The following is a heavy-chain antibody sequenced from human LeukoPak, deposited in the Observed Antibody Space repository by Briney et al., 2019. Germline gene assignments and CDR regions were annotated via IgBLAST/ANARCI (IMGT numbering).Heavy chain of an antibody. V-gene: IGHV3-20*04. D-gene: IGHD1-26*01. J-gene: IGHJ6*03. CDR2: INRNGGST. CDR3: ARFDVGYCDYMDV. Sequence: PGGSLRLSCAASGFTFDDYGMSWVRQAPGKGLEWVSGINRNGGSTGYADSVKGRFTISRDNAKNSLYLQMNSLRAEDTALYYCARFDVGYCDYMDVWGKGTTVTVSS. CDR1: GFTFDDYG.